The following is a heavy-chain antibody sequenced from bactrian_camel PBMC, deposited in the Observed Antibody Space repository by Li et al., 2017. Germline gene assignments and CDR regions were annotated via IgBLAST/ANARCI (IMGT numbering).Heavy chain of an antibody. D-gene: IGHD3*01. CDR3: AAGTGPTGAKIWGGCWYNH. CDR1: EDISTFF. Sequence: HVQLVESGGGSVQAGGSLKLSCVASEDISTFFVGWFRQVPGKGREAIAIMHSPGSETYADSVTGRATISKDHAKKTLYLQMSSLKPDDSATYYCAAGTGPTGAKIWGGCWYNHWGQGTQVTVS. J-gene: IGHJ4*01. CDR2: MHSPGSET. V-gene: IGHV3-2*01.